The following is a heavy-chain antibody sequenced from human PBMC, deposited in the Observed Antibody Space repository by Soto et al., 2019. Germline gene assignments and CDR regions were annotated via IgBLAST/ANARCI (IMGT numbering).Heavy chain of an antibody. J-gene: IGHJ5*02. CDR2: INHSGST. D-gene: IGHD2-15*01. CDR1: GGSFSGYY. V-gene: IGHV4-34*01. Sequence: PSETLSLTCAVYGGSFSGYYWSWIRQPPGKGLEWIGEINHSGSTNYNPSLKSRVTISVDTSKNQFSLKLSSVTAADTAVYYCARNDVVVVAATPGGNWFDPWGQGTLVTVSS. CDR3: ARNDVVVVAATPGGNWFDP.